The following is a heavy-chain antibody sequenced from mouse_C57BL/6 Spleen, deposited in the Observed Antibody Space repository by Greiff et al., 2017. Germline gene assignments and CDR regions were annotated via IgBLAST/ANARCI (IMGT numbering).Heavy chain of an antibody. CDR2: IDPSDSYT. V-gene: IGHV1-59*01. CDR1: GYTFTSYW. Sequence: QVQLQQPGAELVRPGTSVKLSCKASGYTFTSYWMHWVKQRPGQGLEWIGVIDPSDSYTNYNQKFKGKATLTVDTSSSTAYMQLSSLTSEDSAVYYGARETAQATRAMDYWGQGTSVTVSS. CDR3: ARETAQATRAMDY. D-gene: IGHD3-2*02. J-gene: IGHJ4*01.